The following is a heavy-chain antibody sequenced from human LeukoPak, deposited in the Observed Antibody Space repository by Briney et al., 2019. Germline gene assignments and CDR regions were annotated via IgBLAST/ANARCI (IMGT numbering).Heavy chain of an antibody. CDR3: RSCRCWYLDY. V-gene: IGHV3-7*01. Sequence: PGGSLRLSCAASGFTFSSNWMSWVRQAPGKGLERVANIKQDGSEKYYVDSVKGRFTISSDNAKNSLYLQMNSLRAEDTAIYYWRSCRCWYLDYWGQGTLVTVSS. J-gene: IGHJ4*02. CDR1: GFTFSSNW. CDR2: IKQDGSEK. D-gene: IGHD3-10*01.